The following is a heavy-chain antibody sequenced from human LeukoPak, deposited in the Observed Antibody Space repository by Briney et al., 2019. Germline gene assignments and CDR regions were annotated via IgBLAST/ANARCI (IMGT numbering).Heavy chain of an antibody. Sequence: GGSLRLSCAASGFTFSSYEMNWVRQAPGKGLEWVSIISYNGGTTLYADSVRGRFTISRDNSKNTLFLQMNSLRAEDTAIYYCASRGCSGGSCYSGDFWGQGTLVTVSS. CDR2: ISYNGGTT. J-gene: IGHJ4*02. V-gene: IGHV3-23*01. CDR1: GFTFSSYE. D-gene: IGHD2-15*01. CDR3: ASRGCSGGSCYSGDF.